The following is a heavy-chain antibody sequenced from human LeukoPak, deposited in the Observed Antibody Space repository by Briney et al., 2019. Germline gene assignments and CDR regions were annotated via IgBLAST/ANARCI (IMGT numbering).Heavy chain of an antibody. CDR2: IIPILGIA. CDR1: GGTFSSYA. J-gene: IGHJ6*02. CDR3: ARRYSGYYGMDV. Sequence: SVKVSCKASGGTFSSYAISWVRQAPGQGLEWMGRIIPILGIANYAQKFQGRVTITADKSTSTAYMELSSLRSEDTAVYYCARRYSGYYGMDVWGQGTTVTVSS. D-gene: IGHD4-11*01. V-gene: IGHV1-69*04.